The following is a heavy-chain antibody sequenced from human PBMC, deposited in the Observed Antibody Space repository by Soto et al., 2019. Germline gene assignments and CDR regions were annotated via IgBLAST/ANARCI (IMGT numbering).Heavy chain of an antibody. CDR1: GFDFSNSW. D-gene: IGHD2-15*01. CDR2: INSDGSGT. V-gene: IGHV3-74*01. CDR3: AKDTAYAMDV. Sequence: GGSLRLSCAASGFDFSNSWIHWVRQGPGKGLVWVSHINSDGSGTTYADSVKGRFTISRDNAKNTVYLQMNGLRAEDTAVYYCAKDTAYAMDVWGQGTTVTVSS. J-gene: IGHJ6*02.